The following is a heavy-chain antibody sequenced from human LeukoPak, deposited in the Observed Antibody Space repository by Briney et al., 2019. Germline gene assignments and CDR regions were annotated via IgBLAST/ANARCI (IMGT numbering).Heavy chain of an antibody. D-gene: IGHD3-3*01. J-gene: IGHJ4*02. CDR1: GGSFSGYY. Sequence: PSETLSLTCAVYGGSFSGYYWSWIRQPPGKGREWIGEINHSGSTNYNPSLRRRVTISVDTSKNQFSLKLSSVTAADTAVYYCARGRYDFWSGYRLIDYWGQGTLVTVSS. V-gene: IGHV4-34*01. CDR2: INHSGST. CDR3: ARGRYDFWSGYRLIDY.